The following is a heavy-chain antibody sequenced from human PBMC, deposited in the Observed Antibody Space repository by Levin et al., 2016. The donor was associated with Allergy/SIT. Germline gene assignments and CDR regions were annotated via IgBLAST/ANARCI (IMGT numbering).Heavy chain of an antibody. J-gene: IGHJ6*04. CDR2: ISGSGGST. Sequence: GESLKISCAASGFTFSSYAMSWVRQAPGKGLEWVSAISGSGGSTYYADSVKGRFTISRDNSKNTLYLQMNSLRAEDTAVYYCARVSGPGVDVWGKGTTVTVSS. D-gene: IGHD3-10*01. V-gene: IGHV3-23*01. CDR1: GFTFSSYA. CDR3: ARVSGPGVDV.